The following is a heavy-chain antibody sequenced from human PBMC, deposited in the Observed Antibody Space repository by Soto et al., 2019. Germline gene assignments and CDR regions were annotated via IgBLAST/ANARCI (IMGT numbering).Heavy chain of an antibody. CDR1: GDTLTELS. CDR3: ATRRAVTGTDYFDY. D-gene: IGHD6-19*01. V-gene: IGHV1-24*01. CDR2: FDPEDGDT. Sequence: ASVKVSCKVSGDTLTELSMHWVRQAPGNGLEWMGGFDPEDGDTIYAQKFQGRVTMTEDTSTDTAYMELSSLRSEDTAVYYCATRRAVTGTDYFDYWGLGTLVTVS. J-gene: IGHJ4*02.